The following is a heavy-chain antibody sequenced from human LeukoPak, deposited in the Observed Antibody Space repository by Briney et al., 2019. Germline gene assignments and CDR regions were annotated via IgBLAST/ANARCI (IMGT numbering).Heavy chain of an antibody. CDR1: GFTFSSYA. CDR3: AKEVPGLFDY. Sequence: GGSLRLSCAASGFTFSSYAMNWVRQAPGKGLDWVSAIGGSGSSTYYADSVKGRFTISRDNSKNTLYLQMNSLRAEDTAVYYCAKEVPGLFDYWGQGTLVTVSS. D-gene: IGHD3-10*01. CDR2: IGGSGSST. V-gene: IGHV3-23*01. J-gene: IGHJ4*02.